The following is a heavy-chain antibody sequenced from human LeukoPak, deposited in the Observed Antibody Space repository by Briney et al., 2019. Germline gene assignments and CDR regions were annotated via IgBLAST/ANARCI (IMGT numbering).Heavy chain of an antibody. V-gene: IGHV3-30-3*01. CDR1: GFTFSSYA. CDR2: ISYDGSNK. D-gene: IGHD6-13*01. CDR3: ARDQPGIAAAGRPKGAFDI. Sequence: GGSLRLSCAASGFTFSSYAMHWVRQAPGKGLEWVAVISYDGSNKYYADSVKGRFTISRDNSKNTLYLQMNSLRAEDTAVYYCARDQPGIAAAGRPKGAFDIWGQGTMVTVSS. J-gene: IGHJ3*02.